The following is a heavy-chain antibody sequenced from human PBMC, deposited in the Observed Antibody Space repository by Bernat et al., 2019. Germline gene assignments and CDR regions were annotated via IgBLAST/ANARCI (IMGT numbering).Heavy chain of an antibody. V-gene: IGHV1-69*08. Sequence: QVQLVQSGAEVKKPGSSVKVSCKSSGGTFSSYTISWVRQAPGQGLEWMGRIIPILGIANYAQKFQGRRTITADNTTSTAYTELRSLRSEDTAVDYCARERGPYDSGGIGDAFDIWGQGTMVTVSS. D-gene: IGHD3-22*01. J-gene: IGHJ3*02. CDR2: IIPILGIA. CDR3: ARERGPYDSGGIGDAFDI. CDR1: GGTFSSYT.